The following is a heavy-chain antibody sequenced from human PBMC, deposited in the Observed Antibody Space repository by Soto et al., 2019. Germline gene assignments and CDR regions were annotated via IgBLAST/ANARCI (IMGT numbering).Heavy chain of an antibody. Sequence: PGGSLRLSCAASGFTLSNYGMHWVRQAPGKWLEWVALIWYDGSNTYYADSVKGRFTISRDNSKNTLYLQMNSLRAEDTAVYYCAKDQAVTHLKSYYFDYWGQGTLVTVSS. CDR1: GFTLSNYG. V-gene: IGHV3-33*06. D-gene: IGHD4-17*01. CDR3: AKDQAVTHLKSYYFDY. CDR2: IWYDGSNT. J-gene: IGHJ4*02.